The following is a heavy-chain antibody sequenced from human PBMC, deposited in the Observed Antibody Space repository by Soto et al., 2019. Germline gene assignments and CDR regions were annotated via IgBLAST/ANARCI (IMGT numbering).Heavy chain of an antibody. D-gene: IGHD3-3*01. CDR2: ISYDGSNK. J-gene: IGHJ6*02. CDR3: ASIRITIFGVVNLYYYGMDV. V-gene: IGHV3-30-3*01. CDR1: GFTFSSYA. Sequence: QVQLVESGGGVVQPGRSLRLSCAASGFTFSSYAMHWVRQAPGKGLEWVAVISYDGSNKCYADSVKGRFTISRDNSKNTLYLQMNSLRAEDTAVYYCASIRITIFGVVNLYYYGMDVWGQGTTVTVSS.